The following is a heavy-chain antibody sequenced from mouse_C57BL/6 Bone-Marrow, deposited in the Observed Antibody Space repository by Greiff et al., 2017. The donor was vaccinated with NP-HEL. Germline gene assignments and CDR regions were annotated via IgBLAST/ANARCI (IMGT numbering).Heavy chain of an antibody. CDR1: GFSFNTYA. V-gene: IGHV10-1*01. D-gene: IGHD1-1*01. Sequence: EVQGVESGGGLVQPKGSLKLSCAASGFSFNTYAMNWVRQAPGKGLEWVARIRSKSNNYATYYADSVKDRFTISRDDSESMLYLQMNNLKTEDTAMYYCVRHCTTVVDAMDYWGQGTSVTVSS. CDR3: VRHCTTVVDAMDY. J-gene: IGHJ4*01. CDR2: IRSKSNNYAT.